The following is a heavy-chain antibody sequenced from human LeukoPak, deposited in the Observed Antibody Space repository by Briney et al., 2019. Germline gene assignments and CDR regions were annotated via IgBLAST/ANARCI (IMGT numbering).Heavy chain of an antibody. J-gene: IGHJ6*02. Sequence: GGSLRLSCAASGFTFSSYWMSWVRQAPGKGLEWVANIKKDGSEKYYVDSVKGRFTISRDNAKNSLYLQMNSLRAEDTAVYYCARYGSSRGAYYYGMDVWGQGTTVTVSS. CDR2: IKKDGSEK. V-gene: IGHV3-7*01. CDR1: GFTFSSYW. D-gene: IGHD2-2*01. CDR3: ARYGSSRGAYYYGMDV.